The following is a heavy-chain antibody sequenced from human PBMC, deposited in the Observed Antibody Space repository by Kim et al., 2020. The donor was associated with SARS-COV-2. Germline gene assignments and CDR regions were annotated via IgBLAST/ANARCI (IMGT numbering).Heavy chain of an antibody. CDR3: ARVHCSGGSCSLGAY. J-gene: IGHJ4*02. CDR1: GFTFSDYY. D-gene: IGHD2-15*01. V-gene: IGHV3-11*04. CDR2: ISSSGSTI. Sequence: GGSLRLSCAASGFTFSDYYMSWIRQAPGKGLEWVSYISSSGSTIYYADSVKGRFTISRDNAKNSLYLQMNSLRAEDTAVYYCARVHCSGGSCSLGAYWGQGTLVTVSS.